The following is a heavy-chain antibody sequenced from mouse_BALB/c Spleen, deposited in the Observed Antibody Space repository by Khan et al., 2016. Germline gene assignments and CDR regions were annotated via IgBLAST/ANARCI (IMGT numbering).Heavy chain of an antibody. CDR2: IFPGTGST. Sequence: VQLQESGAELVKPGASVKLSCKTSGYTFTSYWIQWVKQRPGQGLEWIGEIFPGTGSTYYTEKFKGKATLTIDTSYSTAYMQLSSLTTEDSAVYVCARRRNGYYVDYAMDYWGQGTSVTVSS. J-gene: IGHJ4*01. D-gene: IGHD2-3*01. CDR1: GYTFTSYW. CDR3: ARRRNGYYVDYAMDY. V-gene: IGHV1S132*01.